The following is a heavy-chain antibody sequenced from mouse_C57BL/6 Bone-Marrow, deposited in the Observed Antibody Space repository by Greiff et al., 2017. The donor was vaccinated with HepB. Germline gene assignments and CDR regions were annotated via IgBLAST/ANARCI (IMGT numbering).Heavy chain of an antibody. V-gene: IGHV5-4*01. J-gene: IGHJ4*01. CDR1: GFTFSSYA. Sequence: EVKVVESGGGLVKPGGSLKLSCAASGFTFSSYAMSWVRQTPEKRLEWVATISDGGSYTYYPDNVKGRFTISRDNAKNNLYLQMSHLKSEDTAMYYCARDDGYPYYYAMDYWGQGTSVTVSS. CDR2: ISDGGSYT. CDR3: ARDDGYPYYYAMDY. D-gene: IGHD2-3*01.